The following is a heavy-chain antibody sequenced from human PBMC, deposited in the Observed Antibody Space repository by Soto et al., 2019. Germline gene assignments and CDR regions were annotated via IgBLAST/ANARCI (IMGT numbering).Heavy chain of an antibody. D-gene: IGHD2-21*02. CDR1: GGSISGFY. Sequence: KPSETLSLTCTVAGGSISGFYWSWVRQPAGKGLEWIGRIYSSGATKYNPSLRNRVTMSVDTSTDQYSLNLASMTAADTAVYFCARGPFCGNDCYFDVWGQGTQVTGSS. CDR2: IYSSGAT. V-gene: IGHV4-4*07. J-gene: IGHJ4*02. CDR3: ARGPFCGNDCYFDV.